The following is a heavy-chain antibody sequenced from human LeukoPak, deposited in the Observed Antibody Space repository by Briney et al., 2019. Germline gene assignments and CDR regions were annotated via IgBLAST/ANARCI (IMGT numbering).Heavy chain of an antibody. CDR1: GGSISSYY. CDR2: IYYSGST. Sequence: TSETLSLTCTVSGGSISSYYWSWIRQSPGKGLEWIGYIYYSGSTYYNPSLKSRVTISVDTSKNQFSLKLSSVTAADTAVYYCARDHPDDAFDIWGQGTMVTVSS. V-gene: IGHV4-59*01. CDR3: ARDHPDDAFDI. J-gene: IGHJ3*02.